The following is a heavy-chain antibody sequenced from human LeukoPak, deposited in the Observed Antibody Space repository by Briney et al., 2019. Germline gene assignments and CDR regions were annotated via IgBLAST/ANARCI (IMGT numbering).Heavy chain of an antibody. D-gene: IGHD2-2*01. J-gene: IGHJ4*02. CDR3: PKEVAEYSSSTNCHFFDS. CDR1: GFTFSNYG. Sequence: GGSLRLSCAASGFTFSNYGIHWVRQAPGKGPEGVAFIRHEGSDKYYADSVKGRFTISRDNYTNTLYLQMNSRRSEDTAVYYCPKEVAEYSSSTNCHFFDSWGQGTLVTVS. CDR2: IRHEGSDK. V-gene: IGHV3-30*02.